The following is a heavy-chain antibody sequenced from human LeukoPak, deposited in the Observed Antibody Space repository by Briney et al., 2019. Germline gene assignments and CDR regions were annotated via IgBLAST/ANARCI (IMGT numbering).Heavy chain of an antibody. CDR1: GGSVSSYY. D-gene: IGHD3-22*01. CDR3: ARGNDSSGYYYVFDY. J-gene: IGHJ4*02. CDR2: IHNSGRT. V-gene: IGHV4-59*02. Sequence: SETLSLTCSVSGGSVSSYYWSWIRQSPGKGLEWIGYIHNSGRTNYNPSLKSRVTISVDTSKNQFSLKLSSVTAADTAVYYCARGNDSSGYYYVFDYWGQGTLVTVSS.